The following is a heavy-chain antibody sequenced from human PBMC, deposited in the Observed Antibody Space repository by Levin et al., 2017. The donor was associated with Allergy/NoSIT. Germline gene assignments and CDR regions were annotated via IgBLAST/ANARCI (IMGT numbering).Heavy chain of an antibody. CDR1: GFTFSSYW. CDR3: ARRSTRGSGKNNFDY. D-gene: IGHD6-19*01. V-gene: IGHV3-7*04. Sequence: SGGSLRLSCAASGFTFSSYWMSWVRQAPGKGLEWVANIKQDGSEKYYVGSVRGRFTISRDDAKNSLYLQMNSLRAEDTAVYYCARRSTRGSGKNNFDYWGQGTLVTVSS. CDR2: IKQDGSEK. J-gene: IGHJ4*02.